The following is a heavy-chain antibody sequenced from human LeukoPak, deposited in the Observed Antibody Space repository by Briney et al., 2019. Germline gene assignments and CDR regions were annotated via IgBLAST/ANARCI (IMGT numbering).Heavy chain of an antibody. CDR3: ALEYSSSSGGY. CDR1: GGSISSYY. D-gene: IGHD6-6*01. V-gene: IGHV4-4*07. CDR2: LYTSGST. J-gene: IGHJ4*02. Sequence: PSETLSLTCTVSGGSISSYYWSWIRQPAGKGLEWIGRLYTSGSTNYDPSLKSRVTISVDTSKNQFSLKLSSVTAADTAVYYCALEYSSSSGGYWGQGTLVTVSS.